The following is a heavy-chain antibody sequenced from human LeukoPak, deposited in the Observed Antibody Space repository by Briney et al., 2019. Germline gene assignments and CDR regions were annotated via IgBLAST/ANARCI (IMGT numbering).Heavy chain of an antibody. J-gene: IGHJ6*03. CDR3: ATLGELSGLYYYYYMDV. D-gene: IGHD3-10*01. Sequence: GGSLRLSCAASGFTFSSYNMNWVRQAPGKGLEWVSYISSSGSTIYYADSVKGRFTISRDNAKNSLYLQMNSLRAEDTAVYYCATLGELSGLYYYYYMDVWGKGTTVTISS. CDR1: GFTFSSYN. CDR2: ISSSGSTI. V-gene: IGHV3-48*04.